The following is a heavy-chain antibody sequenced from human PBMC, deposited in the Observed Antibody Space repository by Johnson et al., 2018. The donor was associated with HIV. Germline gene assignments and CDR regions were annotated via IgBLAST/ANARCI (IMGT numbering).Heavy chain of an antibody. CDR1: GFTFDDYA. CDR3: AKDRTIHDAFDI. Sequence: QVQLVESGGGLVQPGRSLRLSCAASGFTFDDYAMHWVRHAPGKGLEWVALIWNDGSDKYYADSVKGRFTISRDNSRNTLYLQMNSLRAEDTAVYYCAKDRTIHDAFDIWGQGTMVTVSS. V-gene: IGHV3-33*06. J-gene: IGHJ3*02. CDR2: IWNDGSDK. D-gene: IGHD5-18*01.